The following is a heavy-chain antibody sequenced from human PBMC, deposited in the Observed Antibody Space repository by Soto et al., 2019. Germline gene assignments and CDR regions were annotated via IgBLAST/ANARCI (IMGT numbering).Heavy chain of an antibody. CDR3: ARSYYGSGSWGVPLDV. D-gene: IGHD3-10*01. CDR2: IYYSGST. Sequence: SETLSLTCTVSGGSISSGGYYWSWIRQHPGKGLEWIGYIYYSGSTYYNPSLKSRVTISVDTSKNQFSLKLSSVTAADKAVFYCARSYYGSGSWGVPLDVWGKGTTVTVSS. J-gene: IGHJ6*04. CDR1: GGSISSGGYY. V-gene: IGHV4-31*03.